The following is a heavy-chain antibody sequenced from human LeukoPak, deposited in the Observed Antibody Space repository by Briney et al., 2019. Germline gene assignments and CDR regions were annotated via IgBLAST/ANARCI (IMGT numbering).Heavy chain of an antibody. J-gene: IGHJ5*02. V-gene: IGHV3-74*01. Sequence: GGSLRLSCATSAFTFSGMWMHWVRQAPGKGLVWVSLISGDGSNTNYADSVEGRFTISSDNSKNTLYLQMNSLRAEDTALYYCATPYNYGTFDPWGQGTLVTVSS. CDR2: ISGDGSNT. D-gene: IGHD5-18*01. CDR3: ATPYNYGTFDP. CDR1: AFTFSGMW.